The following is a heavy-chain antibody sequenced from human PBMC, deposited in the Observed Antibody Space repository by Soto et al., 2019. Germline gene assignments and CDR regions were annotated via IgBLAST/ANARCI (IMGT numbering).Heavy chain of an antibody. V-gene: IGHV1-18*01. J-gene: IGHJ5*02. CDR2: ISAYNGNT. Sequence: ASVKVSCKSSGGTFSNSPISWVRQAPGQGLEWMGWISAYNGNTKYAQKLQGRVTMTTDTSTSTAYMELRSLRSDDTAVYYCARGVGSGSYYNQYNEFYPWGQGTLVTVSS. CDR1: GGTFSNSP. CDR3: ARGVGSGSYYNQYNEFYP. D-gene: IGHD3-10*01.